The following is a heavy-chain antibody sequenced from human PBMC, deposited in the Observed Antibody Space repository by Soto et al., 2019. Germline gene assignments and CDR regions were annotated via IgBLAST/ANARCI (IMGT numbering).Heavy chain of an antibody. Sequence: SETLSLTCAVSSGSISSSNWWSWVRQPPGKGLEWIGEIYHSGSTNYNPSLKSRVTISVDKSKNQFSLKLSSVTAADTAVYYCASSGGYCSGGSCYSPRYYYYMDVWGKATTVTVSS. D-gene: IGHD2-15*01. V-gene: IGHV4-4*02. CDR2: IYHSGST. CDR1: SGSISSSNW. J-gene: IGHJ6*03. CDR3: ASSGGYCSGGSCYSPRYYYYMDV.